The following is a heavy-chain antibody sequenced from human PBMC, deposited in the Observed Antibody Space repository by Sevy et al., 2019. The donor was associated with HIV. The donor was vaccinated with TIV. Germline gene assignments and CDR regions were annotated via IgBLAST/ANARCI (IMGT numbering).Heavy chain of an antibody. Sequence: GGSLRLSCAASGFTFSSYAMGWVRQAPGKGLEWVSTISGGGDATYYADSVKGRFTVSRDSSKNTLSLQMNSLRAEDTALYYCAKGLTSTSRFTFDPWGHGTLVTVSS. CDR3: AKGLTSTSRFTFDP. CDR1: GFTFSSYA. D-gene: IGHD3-10*01. CDR2: ISGGGDAT. V-gene: IGHV3-23*01. J-gene: IGHJ5*02.